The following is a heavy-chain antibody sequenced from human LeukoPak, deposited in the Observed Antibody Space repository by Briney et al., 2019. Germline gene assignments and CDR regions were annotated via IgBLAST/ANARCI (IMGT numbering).Heavy chain of an antibody. CDR1: GYTFTSYG. J-gene: IGHJ5*02. CDR2: TSAYNGNT. Sequence: ASVKVSCKASGYTFTSYGISWVRQAPGQGLEWMGWTSAYNGNTNYAQKLQGRVTMTTDTSTSTAYMELRSLRSDDTAVYYCARSMRGWNWFDPWGQGTLVTVSS. V-gene: IGHV1-18*01. CDR3: ARSMRGWNWFDP.